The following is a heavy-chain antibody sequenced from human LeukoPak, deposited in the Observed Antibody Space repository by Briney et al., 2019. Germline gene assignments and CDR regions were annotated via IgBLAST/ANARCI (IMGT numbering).Heavy chain of an antibody. J-gene: IGHJ6*02. Sequence: GGSLRLSCAGSGFTVSKDYMTWVRQAPGKGLECVSAIYGGGTTYYADSVKGRFTISRDSSSNTLHLQMNSLRAEDTAVYYCAREARYYDILTGYHNYSGVDVWGQGTTVIASS. CDR1: GFTVSKDY. CDR3: AREARYYDILTGYHNYSGVDV. D-gene: IGHD3-9*01. V-gene: IGHV3-66*01. CDR2: IYGGGTT.